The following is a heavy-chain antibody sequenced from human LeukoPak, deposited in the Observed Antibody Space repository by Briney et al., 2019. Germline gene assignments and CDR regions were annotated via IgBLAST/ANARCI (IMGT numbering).Heavy chain of an antibody. V-gene: IGHV3-23*01. CDR1: GFTFTNYA. CDR2: ISSSGITT. CDR3: ARGGSSYLLPDY. J-gene: IGHJ4*02. Sequence: PGGSLRLSCAASGFTFTNYAMNWVRQAPGKGLEWVSIISSSGITTYYADSVRGRFTISRDNFKNTLDLQMNGLRAEDTAVYYCARGGSSYLLPDYWGQGTLVTVSS. D-gene: IGHD3-16*01.